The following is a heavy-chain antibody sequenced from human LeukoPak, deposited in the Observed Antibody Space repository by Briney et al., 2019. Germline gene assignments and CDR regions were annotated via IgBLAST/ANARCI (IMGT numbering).Heavy chain of an antibody. CDR2: ISYDGSNK. CDR1: GFTFSSYA. D-gene: IGHD4-23*01. J-gene: IGHJ3*02. Sequence: GGSLRLSCAASGFTFSSYAMHWVRQAPGKGLEWVAVISYDGSNKYYADSVKGRFTISRDNSKNTLYLQMNSLRAEDTAVYYCASTHYGGNWDIWGQGTMVTVSS. CDR3: ASTHYGGNWDI. V-gene: IGHV3-30-3*01.